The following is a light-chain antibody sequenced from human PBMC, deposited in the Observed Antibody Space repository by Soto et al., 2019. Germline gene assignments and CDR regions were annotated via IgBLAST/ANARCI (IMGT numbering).Light chain of an antibody. CDR1: QSVSSSY. CDR2: DTS. Sequence: EIVLTQSPGTLSLSPGERATLSCRASQSVSSSYFAWYQQKPGQAHRLLIYDTSSRATGIADRFSGSGSGTDFTLAISRLEPEDFAVYYCQQCGSSPSFGQGTKVELK. CDR3: QQCGSSPS. J-gene: IGKJ1*01. V-gene: IGKV3-20*01.